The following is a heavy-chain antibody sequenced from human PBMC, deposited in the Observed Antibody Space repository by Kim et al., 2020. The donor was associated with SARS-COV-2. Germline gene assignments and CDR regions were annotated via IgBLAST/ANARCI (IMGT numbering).Heavy chain of an antibody. Sequence: SETLSLTCAVYGGSFSGYYWSWIRQPPGKGLEWIGEINHSGSTNYNPSLKSRVTISVDTSKNQFSLKLSSVTAADTAVYYCAIYSSGYSRDYWGQGTLVTVSS. CDR1: GGSFSGYY. CDR3: AIYSSGYSRDY. CDR2: INHSGST. J-gene: IGHJ4*02. V-gene: IGHV4-34*01. D-gene: IGHD3-22*01.